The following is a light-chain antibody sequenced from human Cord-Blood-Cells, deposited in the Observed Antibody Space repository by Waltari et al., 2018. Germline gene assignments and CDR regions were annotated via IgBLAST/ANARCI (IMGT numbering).Light chain of an antibody. CDR3: AAWDDSLNGSYV. J-gene: IGLJ1*01. V-gene: IGLV1-44*01. Sequence: QSVLTQPPSASGTPGQRVNISCSGSSSNIGSNTVNWYQQLPGTAPKLLIYSNNQRPSGFPARFSGSKSGTSASLAISGLQSEDEADYYCAAWDDSLNGSYVFGTGTKVTVL. CDR1: SSNIGSNT. CDR2: SNN.